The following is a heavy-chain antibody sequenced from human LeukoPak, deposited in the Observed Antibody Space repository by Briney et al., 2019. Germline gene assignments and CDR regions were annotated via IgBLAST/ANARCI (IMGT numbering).Heavy chain of an antibody. Sequence: SVKVSCKASGGTFISYAISWVRQAPGQGLEWMGGIIPIFGTANYAQKFQGRVTITADESTSTAYMELSSLRSEDTAVYYCARRLLGYCSSTSCYMYYGMDVWGQGTTVTVSS. V-gene: IGHV1-69*13. J-gene: IGHJ6*02. D-gene: IGHD2-2*02. CDR2: IIPIFGTA. CDR3: ARRLLGYCSSTSCYMYYGMDV. CDR1: GGTFISYA.